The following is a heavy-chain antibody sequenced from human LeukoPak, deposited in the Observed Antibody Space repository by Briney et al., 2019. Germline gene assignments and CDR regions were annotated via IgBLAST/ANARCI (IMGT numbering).Heavy chain of an antibody. CDR2: INPYSGGT. J-gene: IGHJ4*02. CDR3: ARARLYSSGWPY. CDR1: GYTFTGYY. Sequence: ASVKVSCKASGYTFTGYYMHWVRQAPGQGLEWMGWINPYSGGTNYAQKFQGRVTMTRDTSISTAYMELSRLRSDDTAVYYCARARLYSSGWPYWGQGTLVTVSS. D-gene: IGHD6-19*01. V-gene: IGHV1-2*02.